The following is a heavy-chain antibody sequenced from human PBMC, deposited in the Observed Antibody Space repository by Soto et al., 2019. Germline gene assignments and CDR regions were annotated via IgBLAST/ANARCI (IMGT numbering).Heavy chain of an antibody. CDR3: ARSLPYYYYYYYMDV. CDR1: GFTFSSNW. J-gene: IGHJ6*03. CDR2: INSEGSST. V-gene: IGHV3-74*01. Sequence: EVQLEESGGGLVQPGGSLRLSCVASGFTFSSNWVHWVRQAPGKGLVWVARINSEGSSTTYADSVKGRFTISRDNAKHTLFLQMNSLRAEDTAVYYCARSLPYYYYYYYMDVWGKGTTVTVFS.